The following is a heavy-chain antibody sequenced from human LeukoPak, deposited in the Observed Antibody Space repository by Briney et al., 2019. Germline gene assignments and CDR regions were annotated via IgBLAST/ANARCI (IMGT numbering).Heavy chain of an antibody. D-gene: IGHD2-21*02. V-gene: IGHV1-69*04. Sequence: SVKVSCKASGYTFTGYYMHWVRQAPGQGLEWMGRIIPILGIANYAQKFQGRVTITADKSTSTAYMELSSLRSEDTAVYYCAREKHIVVVTPPPYAFDIWGQGTMVTVSS. J-gene: IGHJ3*02. CDR1: GYTFTGYY. CDR3: AREKHIVVVTPPPYAFDI. CDR2: IIPILGIA.